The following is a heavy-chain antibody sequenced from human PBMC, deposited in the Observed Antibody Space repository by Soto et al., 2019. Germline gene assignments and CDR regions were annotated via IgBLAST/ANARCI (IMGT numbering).Heavy chain of an antibody. CDR2: ISNDGSNK. CDR3: VAGQYFFDY. CDR1: GFTFSSYS. J-gene: IGHJ4*02. Sequence: PGGSLRLSCAASGFTFSSYSMNWVRQAPGKGLEWVAFISNDGSNKYYADSVKDRFTISRDNSKKTLYLQMNSLRADDTAVYYCVAGQYFFDYCGQGTLVTVSS. V-gene: IGHV3-30*03. D-gene: IGHD6-19*01.